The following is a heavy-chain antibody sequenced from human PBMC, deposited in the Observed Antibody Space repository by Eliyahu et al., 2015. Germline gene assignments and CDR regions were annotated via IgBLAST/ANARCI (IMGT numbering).Heavy chain of an antibody. CDR2: VYYSGTT. V-gene: IGHV4-39*01. CDR3: ARQVARGLWYLDV. D-gene: IGHD5-12*01. Sequence: QLQVQESGPGLVKPSETLSLTCAVXGVSISTDNYWGWIRQPPGKGLEWIGSVYYSGTTFYNPSLKSRVTMSVDTSKNQFSLKLSSVTAADTSVYYCARQVARGLWYLDVWGSGTVVIVSS. J-gene: IGHJ2*01. CDR1: GVSISTDNY.